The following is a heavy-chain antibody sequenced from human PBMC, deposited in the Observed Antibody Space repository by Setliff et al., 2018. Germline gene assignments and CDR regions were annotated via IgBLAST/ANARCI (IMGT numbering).Heavy chain of an antibody. D-gene: IGHD2-15*01. CDR1: GGTFSDYY. CDR2: INHSGSS. V-gene: IGHV4-34*08. CDR3: AGASVVHAIAVGY. J-gene: IGHJ4*02. Sequence: SETLSLTCAAYGGTFSDYYWTWIRQPPGKGLEWIGEINHSGSSNYNPSLKSRVTISVDTSKSQFFLKLNSATAADTAVYYCAGASVVHAIAVGYWGQGTLVTVSS.